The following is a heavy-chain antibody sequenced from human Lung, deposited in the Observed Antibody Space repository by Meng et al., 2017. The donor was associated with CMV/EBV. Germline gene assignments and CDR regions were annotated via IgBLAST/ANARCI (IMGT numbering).Heavy chain of an antibody. CDR1: GFTFSSYW. CDR3: GRLVFGGAFDI. J-gene: IGHJ3*02. Sequence: GGSLRLSCAASGFTFSSYWMSWVRQAPGKGLEWVANIKQDGSEKYYVDSVKGRFTISRDNAKNSLYLQMNSLRAEDTAVYYCGRLVFGGAFDIWGQGTMVTVSS. CDR2: IKQDGSEK. D-gene: IGHD2-2*01. V-gene: IGHV3-7*01.